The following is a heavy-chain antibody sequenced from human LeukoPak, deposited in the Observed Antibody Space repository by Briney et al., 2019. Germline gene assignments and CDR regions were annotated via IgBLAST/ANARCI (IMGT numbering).Heavy chain of an antibody. V-gene: IGHV1-2*02. D-gene: IGHD6-6*01. J-gene: IGHJ4*02. CDR2: INPNSGGT. Sequence: ASVKVSCKASGYTFTGYYMHWVRQAPGQGLEWMGWINPNSGGTNYAQKFQGRVTMTRDTSISTAYMELSRLRSDDTAVYYCARLSSIATRRGGDYWGQGTLVTVSS. CDR3: ARLSSIATRRGGDY. CDR1: GYTFTGYY.